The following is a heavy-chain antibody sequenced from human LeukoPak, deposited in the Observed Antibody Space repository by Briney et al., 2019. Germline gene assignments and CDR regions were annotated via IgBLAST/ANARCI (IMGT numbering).Heavy chain of an antibody. CDR2: LYHSGST. V-gene: IGHV4-4*02. CDR3: ARDRGRYQLLSGGYFDY. CDR1: GGSISSSNW. Sequence: SETLSLTCAVSGGSISSSNWWSWVRQPPGKGLEWIGELYHSGSTNYNPSLKSRVTISVDKSKNQFSLKLSSVTAADTAVYYCARDRGRYQLLSGGYFDYWGQGTLVTVSS. D-gene: IGHD2-2*01. J-gene: IGHJ4*02.